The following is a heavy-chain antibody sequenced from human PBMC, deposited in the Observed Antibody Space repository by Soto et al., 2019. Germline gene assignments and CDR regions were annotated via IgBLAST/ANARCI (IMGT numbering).Heavy chain of an antibody. CDR3: ARARKYYYDSSGYYHQLDD. CDR2: IIPIFGTA. V-gene: IGHV1-69*13. J-gene: IGHJ4*02. Sequence: SVKVSCKASGGTFSSYAISWVRQAPGQGLEWMGGIIPIFGTANYAQKFQGRVTITADESTSTAYMELSSLRSEGTAVYYCARARKYYYDSSGYYHQLDDWGQGSLVTGSS. D-gene: IGHD3-22*01. CDR1: GGTFSSYA.